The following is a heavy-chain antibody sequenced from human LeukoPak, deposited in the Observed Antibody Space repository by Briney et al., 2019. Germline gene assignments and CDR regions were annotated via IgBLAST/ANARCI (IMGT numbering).Heavy chain of an antibody. D-gene: IGHD3-16*02. V-gene: IGHV1-46*01. Sequence: ASVKVSCKASGYTFTKYYIHWVRQAPGQGLEWVGTINPGGGSISYAQKFQGRVTMTRNTSISTAYMELSSLRSEDTAVYYCARSPPYYDYVWGSYPGGPIDYWGQGTLVTVSS. CDR1: GYTFTKYY. CDR3: ARSPPYYDYVWGSYPGGPIDY. J-gene: IGHJ4*02. CDR2: INPGGGSI.